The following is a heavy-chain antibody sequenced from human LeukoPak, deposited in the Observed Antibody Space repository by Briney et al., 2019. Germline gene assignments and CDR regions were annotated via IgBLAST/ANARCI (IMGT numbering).Heavy chain of an antibody. CDR1: GFTFSSYW. CDR3: ARDGLFWYVY. Sequence: PGGSLRLSCAASGFTFSSYWMTRVRQAPGKGLEWVANIKQDGSETYYVDSVKGRFTISRDNAKNSLYLQMNSLRAEDTAVYYCARDGLFWYVYWGQGTLVTVSS. D-gene: IGHD2-8*02. J-gene: IGHJ4*02. CDR2: IKQDGSET. V-gene: IGHV3-7*01.